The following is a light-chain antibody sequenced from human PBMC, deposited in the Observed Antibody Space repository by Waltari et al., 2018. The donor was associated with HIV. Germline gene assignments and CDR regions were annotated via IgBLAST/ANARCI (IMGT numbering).Light chain of an antibody. CDR3: GTWDSSLSAGV. V-gene: IGLV1-51*01. CDR1: SSNIGTNY. J-gene: IGLJ3*02. CDR2: DNN. Sequence: QSVLTQPPSVSAAPGPKVTISCSGSSSNIGTNYVPWYQQLPGTAPKLLIYDNNKRPSGIPDRFSGSKSGTSATLGITGLQTGDEADYYCGTWDSSLSAGVFGGGTKLTVL.